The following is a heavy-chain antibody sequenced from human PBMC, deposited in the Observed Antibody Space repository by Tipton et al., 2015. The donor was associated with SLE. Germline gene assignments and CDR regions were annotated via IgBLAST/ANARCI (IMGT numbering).Heavy chain of an antibody. CDR3: ARAILTAYNFFDY. Sequence: GLVKPSETLSLTCTVSGGSISSYYWSWIRQPPGKGLEWIGYIYYTGSTSYNPSLKSRVTMSVDTSKNQFSLKLTSVTAADTAVYYCARAILTAYNFFDYWGQGTLVTVSS. CDR1: GGSISSYY. D-gene: IGHD3-9*01. J-gene: IGHJ4*02. V-gene: IGHV4-59*01. CDR2: IYYTGST.